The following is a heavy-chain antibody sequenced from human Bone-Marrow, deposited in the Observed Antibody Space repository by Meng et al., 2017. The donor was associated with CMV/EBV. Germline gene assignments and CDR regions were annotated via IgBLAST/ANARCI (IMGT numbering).Heavy chain of an antibody. V-gene: IGHV1-18*01. J-gene: IGHJ6*02. CDR1: GYTFTSYG. D-gene: IGHD2-2*01. CDR2: ISAYNGNT. Sequence: ASVKVSCKASGYTFTSYGISWVRQAPGQGLEWMGWISAYNGNTNYAQKLQGRVTMTTDTSTSTAYMELSSLRSEDTAVYYCARVYCSSTSCRYNYGMDVWGQGTTVTVSS. CDR3: ARVYCSSTSCRYNYGMDV.